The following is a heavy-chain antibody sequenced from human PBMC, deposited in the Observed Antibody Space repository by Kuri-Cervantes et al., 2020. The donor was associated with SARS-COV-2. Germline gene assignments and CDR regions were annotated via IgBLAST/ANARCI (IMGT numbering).Heavy chain of an antibody. CDR3: ARAGYYYGSGPFYYYYGMDV. J-gene: IGHJ6*02. D-gene: IGHD3-10*01. Sequence: SQTLSLTCAVYGGSFSGYYWSWIRQPPGKGLEWIGYIYYSGSTYYNPSLKSRVTISVDTSKNQFSLKLSSVTAADTAVYYCARAGYYYGSGPFYYYYGMDVCGQGTTVTVSS. CDR1: GGSFSGYY. CDR2: IYYSGST. V-gene: IGHV4-30-4*08.